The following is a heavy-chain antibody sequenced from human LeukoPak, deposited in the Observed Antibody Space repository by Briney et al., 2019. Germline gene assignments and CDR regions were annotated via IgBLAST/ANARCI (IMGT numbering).Heavy chain of an antibody. CDR3: ARDLSRGLFDY. V-gene: IGHV3-21*01. D-gene: IGHD2-15*01. Sequence: PGGSLRLSCVASGFPFSNYGMNWVRQAPGKGLEWVSSISSSSSYIYYADSVKGRFTISRDNAKNSLYLQMNSLRAEDTAVYSCARDLSRGLFDYWGQGTLVTVSS. CDR1: GFPFSNYG. CDR2: ISSSSSYI. J-gene: IGHJ4*02.